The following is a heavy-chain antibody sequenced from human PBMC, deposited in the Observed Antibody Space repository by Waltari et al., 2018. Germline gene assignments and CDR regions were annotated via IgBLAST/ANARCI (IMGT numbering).Heavy chain of an antibody. CDR3: AGLNYASGGYYYGMDV. Sequence: QVQLEQSGAEVKKPGSSVKVSCKASGGTFKSQAISWVRKAPGQGLEWGGGIFVLFGTANYAQNFQDRGTITADECTCAVYLEQSRLRSEDTAVYYCAGLNYASGGYYYGMDVWGQGTTVVVSS. J-gene: IGHJ6*01. V-gene: IGHV1-69*01. D-gene: IGHD3-10*01. CDR2: IFVLFGTA. CDR1: GGTFKSQA.